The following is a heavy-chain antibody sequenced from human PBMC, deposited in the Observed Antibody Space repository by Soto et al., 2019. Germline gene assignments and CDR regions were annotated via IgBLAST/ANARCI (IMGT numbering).Heavy chain of an antibody. V-gene: IGHV1-18*01. Sequence: ASVKVSCKASGXTFTSYGISWVRQAPGQGLEWMGRLSAYNGNTNYAQKLQGRVTMTTDTSTSTAYMELRSLRSDDTAVYYCARVVGALGHWFDPWGQGTLVTVSS. CDR3: ARVVGALGHWFDP. J-gene: IGHJ5*02. CDR2: LSAYNGNT. D-gene: IGHD1-26*01. CDR1: GXTFTSYG.